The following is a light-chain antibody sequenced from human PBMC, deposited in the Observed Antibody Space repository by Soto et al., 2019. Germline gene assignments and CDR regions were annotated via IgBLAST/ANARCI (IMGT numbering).Light chain of an antibody. V-gene: IGKV3-20*01. Sequence: EIVLTQSPVTLSLSPGERATLSCRASQSISSSYLAWYQQKPGQAPRPLIFGASSRASGIPGRFSGSGSGTDFTLTIIRLEPEDFAVYYCHHYGTSATWTFGQGTKVEIK. CDR3: HHYGTSATWT. CDR1: QSISSSY. CDR2: GAS. J-gene: IGKJ1*01.